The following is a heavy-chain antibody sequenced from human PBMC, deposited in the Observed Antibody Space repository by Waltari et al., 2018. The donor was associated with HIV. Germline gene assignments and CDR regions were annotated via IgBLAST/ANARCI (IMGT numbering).Heavy chain of an antibody. Sequence: EVQLVESGGGLIQPGGSLRLACAASGFAAINNYLSWVRQAPGKGREWVSLIYSNATTYYADSVKGRFTISRDNSKNTLYLQMNSLRADDTAVYFCATVLVRTSWVITTAPFDYWGQGTLVTVSS. V-gene: IGHV3-53*01. CDR3: ATVLVRTSWVITTAPFDY. CDR1: GFAAINNY. J-gene: IGHJ4*02. D-gene: IGHD3-22*01. CDR2: IYSNATT.